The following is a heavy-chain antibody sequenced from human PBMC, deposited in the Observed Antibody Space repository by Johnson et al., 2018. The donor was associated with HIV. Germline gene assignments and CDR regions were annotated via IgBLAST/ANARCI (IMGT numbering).Heavy chain of an antibody. J-gene: IGHJ3*02. V-gene: IGHV3-30*02. D-gene: IGHD3-10*01. CDR1: GFTFSSYG. CDR3: AKAPYGSGIRPGAFDI. CDR2: IGDDGSNK. Sequence: QMLLVESGGGVVQPGGSLRLSCVASGFTFSSYGMHWVRQAPGKGLEWVAFIGDDGSNKYYADSMKGRFTISRDNSKTTLYLQMNSLRAEDTAVYYCAKAPYGSGIRPGAFDIWGQGTMVTVSS.